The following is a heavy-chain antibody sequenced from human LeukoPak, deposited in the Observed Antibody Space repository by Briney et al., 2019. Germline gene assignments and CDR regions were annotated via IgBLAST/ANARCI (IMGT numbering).Heavy chain of an antibody. CDR1: GYTFTNYD. CDR2: MNPNSGNT. CDR3: ANHVGTYRGRRSDDG. Sequence: ASVKVSCKASGYTFTNYDINWVRQATGQGLEWMGWMNPNSGNTGFAQKFQGRVTITRDTSINTAYMELSSLKSEDTAVYYCANHVGTYRGRRSDDGWGQGTLVTVSS. V-gene: IGHV1-8*03. D-gene: IGHD4-17*01. J-gene: IGHJ4*02.